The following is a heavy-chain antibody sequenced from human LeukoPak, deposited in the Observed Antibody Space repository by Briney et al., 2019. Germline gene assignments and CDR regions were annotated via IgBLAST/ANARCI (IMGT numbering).Heavy chain of an antibody. CDR3: AISHQVVVITY. D-gene: IGHD3-22*01. CDR1: GFTFSSYA. Sequence: GGSLRLSCAASGFTFSSYAMHWVRQAPGKGLEWVALISYDGSNKYYADSVKGRFTISRDNSKNTLYLQMNSLRAEDTAVYYCAISHQVVVITYWGQGTLVTVSS. V-gene: IGHV3-30*04. CDR2: ISYDGSNK. J-gene: IGHJ4*02.